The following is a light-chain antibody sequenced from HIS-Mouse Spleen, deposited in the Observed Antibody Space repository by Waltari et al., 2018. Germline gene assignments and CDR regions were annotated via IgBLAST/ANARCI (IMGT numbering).Light chain of an antibody. V-gene: IGLV1-47*01. CDR3: AAWDDSLSGWV. CDR1: SSNIGSNY. CDR2: RNN. J-gene: IGLJ3*02. Sequence: HSVLTQPPSASGTPGQRVTISCSGSSSNIGSNYVYWYQQLPGTAPKRLIYRNNQRPSGVPDRFSGSKSGTSASLAISGLRSEDEADYYCAAWDDSLSGWVFGGGTKLTVL.